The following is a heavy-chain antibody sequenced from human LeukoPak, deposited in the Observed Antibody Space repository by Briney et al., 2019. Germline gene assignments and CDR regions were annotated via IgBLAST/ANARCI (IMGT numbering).Heavy chain of an antibody. CDR2: VYHSGTT. J-gene: IGHJ4*02. CDR1: GYSISTGRY. CDR3: ARSLSTAGIDF. Sequence: SETLSLTCAVSGYSISTGRYWGWIRQPPGRGLEWIGSVYHSGTTYYNPSLKSRLTISVDTSNNQFSLNLRSVTAADTAVYYCARSLSTAGIDFWGQGTLVTVSS. D-gene: IGHD2-2*01. V-gene: IGHV4-38-2*01.